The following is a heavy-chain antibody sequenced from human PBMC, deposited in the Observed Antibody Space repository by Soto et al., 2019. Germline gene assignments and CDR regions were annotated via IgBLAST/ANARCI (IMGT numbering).Heavy chain of an antibody. Sequence: EVQLLDSGGGLVQPGGSLRLSCAASGFTFSSYAMSWVRQAPGKGLEWVSSISGSGGGTYYADSVKGRFTISRDNSKNTLYLQMNSLRAEDTAVFSCAKSRGSGTYFNPSDAFDIWGQGTMVTVSS. V-gene: IGHV3-23*01. CDR3: AKSRGSGTYFNPSDAFDI. J-gene: IGHJ3*02. CDR2: ISGSGGGT. CDR1: GFTFSSYA. D-gene: IGHD3-10*01.